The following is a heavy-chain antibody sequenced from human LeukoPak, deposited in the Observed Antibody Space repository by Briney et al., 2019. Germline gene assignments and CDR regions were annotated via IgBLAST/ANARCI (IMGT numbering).Heavy chain of an antibody. CDR3: AKDLAGSGWFYFDY. Sequence: PGRSLRLSCAASGFTFDDYAMHWVRHAPGKGLEWVSGISWNSGSIGYADSVKGRFTISRDNAKNSLYLQMNSLRAEDTALYYCAKDLAGSGWFYFDYWGQGTLVTVSS. CDR2: ISWNSGSI. V-gene: IGHV3-9*01. J-gene: IGHJ4*02. CDR1: GFTFDDYA. D-gene: IGHD6-19*01.